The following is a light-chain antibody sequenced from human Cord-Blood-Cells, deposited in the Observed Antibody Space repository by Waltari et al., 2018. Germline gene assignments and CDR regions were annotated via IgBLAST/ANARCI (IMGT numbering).Light chain of an antibody. J-gene: IGKJ1*01. CDR2: DAS. CDR3: QQYNSYWT. Sequence: DIQITQSPSTLSASVGNRVTITCRASQSISSWLAWYQQKPGKAPKLLIYDASSLERGVPSRFSGSGSGTEFTLIISSLQPDDFATYYCQQYNSYWTFGQGTKVEIK. V-gene: IGKV1-5*01. CDR1: QSISSW.